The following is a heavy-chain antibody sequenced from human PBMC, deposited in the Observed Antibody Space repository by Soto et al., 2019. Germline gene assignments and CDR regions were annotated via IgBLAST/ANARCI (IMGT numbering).Heavy chain of an antibody. D-gene: IGHD2-15*01. CDR3: AREILSPDFYFHGMDV. V-gene: IGHV1-18*04. CDR1: GYTFTSYG. CDR2: ISAKKGNT. J-gene: IGHJ6*02. Sequence: AAVKVSCKASGYTFTSYGISWVRQAPGQGLEWMGWISAKKGNTKYAQKFQGRVTMTTDTSTSTAYMELRSLRSDDTAVYYCAREILSPDFYFHGMDVWGQGTTVTVSS.